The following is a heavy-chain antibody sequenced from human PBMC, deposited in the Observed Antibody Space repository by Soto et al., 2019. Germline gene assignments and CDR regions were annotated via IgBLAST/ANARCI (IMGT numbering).Heavy chain of an antibody. D-gene: IGHD1-26*01. CDR2: ISYDGSNK. V-gene: IGHV3-30*18. Sequence: PGGSLRLSCAASGFTFSSYGMHWVRQAPGKGLEWVAVISYDGSNKYYADSVKGRFTISRDNSKNTLYLQMNSLRAEDTAVYYCAKDGSKDYYYYGMDVWGQGTTVTVSS. J-gene: IGHJ6*02. CDR3: AKDGSKDYYYYGMDV. CDR1: GFTFSSYG.